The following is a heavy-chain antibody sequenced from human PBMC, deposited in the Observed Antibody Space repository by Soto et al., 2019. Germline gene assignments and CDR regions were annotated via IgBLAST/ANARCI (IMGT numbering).Heavy chain of an antibody. D-gene: IGHD3-10*01. CDR3: ATSYGSVSRPFDY. CDR1: GDTFNFYT. Sequence: QVQLVQSGAEVKKPGSSVKVSCKASGDTFNFYTFSWVRQAPGQGLEWMGRIIPMVGMSNYAQKFQGRVTIIADRSTNTTYMQLSSLRSEDTALYYCATSYGSVSRPFDYWGQGTPVTVSS. CDR2: IIPMVGMS. V-gene: IGHV1-69*02. J-gene: IGHJ4*02.